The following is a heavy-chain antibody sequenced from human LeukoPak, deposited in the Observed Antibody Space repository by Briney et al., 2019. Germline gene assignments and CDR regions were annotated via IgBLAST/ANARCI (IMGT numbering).Heavy chain of an antibody. Sequence: GRSLRLSCAASGFTFSNAWISCVRQAPGKGRDWDGRIKSKTDGATRDYAAPVKGRFTISSDDSKNTLYLQMNSLNTEDTAVYYCTPGPGVVVVPAATLNYYYYYMDVWGKRTTVTVSS. CDR1: GFTFSNAW. CDR2: IKSKTDGATR. V-gene: IGHV3-15*01. CDR3: TPGPGVVVVPAATLNYYYYYMDV. J-gene: IGHJ6*03. D-gene: IGHD2-2*01.